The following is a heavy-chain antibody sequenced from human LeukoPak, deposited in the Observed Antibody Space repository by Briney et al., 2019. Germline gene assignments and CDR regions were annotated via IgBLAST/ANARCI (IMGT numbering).Heavy chain of an antibody. CDR1: GFTFSSYG. Sequence: GGSLRLSCEASGFTFSSYGMHWVRQAPGKGLEWVAVISYDGSNKYYAASVKGRFTISRDNSKNTLYLQMNSLRAEDTAVYYCANSPRGAHMVRGVIPYYFDYWGQGTLVTVSS. CDR2: ISYDGSNK. J-gene: IGHJ4*02. D-gene: IGHD3-10*01. CDR3: ANSPRGAHMVRGVIPYYFDY. V-gene: IGHV3-30*18.